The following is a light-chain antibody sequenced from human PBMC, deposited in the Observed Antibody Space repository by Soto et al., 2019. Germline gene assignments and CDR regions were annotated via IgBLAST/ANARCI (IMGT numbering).Light chain of an antibody. CDR2: YDS. V-gene: IGLV3-21*04. J-gene: IGLJ2*01. Sequence: SYELTQPPSVSVAPGKTARITCGGNNIGSKSVPWYQQKPGQAHVLVIYYDSDRPSGIPERFSGSNSGNTATLTISRVEAGDEADYYCQVWDSSRDRVVFGGGTKLTVL. CDR3: QVWDSSRDRVV. CDR1: NIGSKS.